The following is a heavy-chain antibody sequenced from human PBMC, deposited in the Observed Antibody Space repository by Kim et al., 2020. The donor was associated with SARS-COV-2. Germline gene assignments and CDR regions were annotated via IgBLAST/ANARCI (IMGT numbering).Heavy chain of an antibody. D-gene: IGHD3-10*01. CDR1: GASISGYY. V-gene: IGHV4-59*01. Sequence: SETLSLTCTVSGASISGYYWGWIRQPPGKGLEYIGYIFYTGRTNYNPPLKSRVTISFDKSKNQFPLHLNSVTAADTAVYYCARGSTFYYDAGTYFKPWGYFDFWGRGTLVTVSS. J-gene: IGHJ4*02. CDR3: ARGSTFYYDAGTYFKPWGYFDF. CDR2: IFYTGRT.